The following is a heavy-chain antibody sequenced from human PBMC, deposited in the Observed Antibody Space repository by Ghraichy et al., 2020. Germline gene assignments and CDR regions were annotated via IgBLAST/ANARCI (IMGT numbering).Heavy chain of an antibody. Sequence: ASVKVSCKASGYTFTGYYMHWVRQAPGQGLEWMGWFNPNSGGTNYAQKFQGWVTMTRDTSISTAYMELSRLRSDDTAVYYCARGVPAATGVTDLYYYYMDVWGKGTTVTVSS. D-gene: IGHD2-2*01. CDR3: ARGVPAATGVTDLYYYYMDV. J-gene: IGHJ6*03. V-gene: IGHV1-2*04. CDR1: GYTFTGYY. CDR2: FNPNSGGT.